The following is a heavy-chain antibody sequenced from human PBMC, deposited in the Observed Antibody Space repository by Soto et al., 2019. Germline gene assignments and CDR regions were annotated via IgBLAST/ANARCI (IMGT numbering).Heavy chain of an antibody. V-gene: IGHV3-23*01. Sequence: EVQLLESGGGLVQPGGSLRLSCAASGFTFSSYAMSWVRQAPGKGLEWVSAISGSGGTTYYADSVKGRFTISIDNSRMTLYLQMNCLSAGDTAVYYCAKDRRHWGQGTLVTVSS. CDR3: AKDRRH. CDR1: GFTFSSYA. CDR2: ISGSGGTT. J-gene: IGHJ4*02.